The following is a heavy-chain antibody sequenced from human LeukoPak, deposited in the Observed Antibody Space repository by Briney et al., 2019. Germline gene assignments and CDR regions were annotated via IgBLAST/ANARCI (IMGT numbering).Heavy chain of an antibody. CDR1: GGSISGSNW. D-gene: IGHD3-10*01. CDR3: AIKRGYYGSGSYSNWFDP. CDR2: IYHSGST. Sequence: SGTLSLTCAVSGGSISGSNWWSWVRQPPGKGLEWIGEIYHSGSTYYNPSLKSRVTISVDTSKNQFSLKLSSVTAADTAVYYCAIKRGYYGSGSYSNWFDPWGQGTLVTVSS. J-gene: IGHJ5*02. V-gene: IGHV4-4*02.